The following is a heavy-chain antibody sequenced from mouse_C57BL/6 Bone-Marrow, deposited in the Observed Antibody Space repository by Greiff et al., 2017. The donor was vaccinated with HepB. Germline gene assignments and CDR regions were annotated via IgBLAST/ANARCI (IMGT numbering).Heavy chain of an antibody. CDR2: IYPGSGST. D-gene: IGHD1-1*01. J-gene: IGHJ2*01. Sequence: QVQLQQPGAELVKPGASVKMSCKASGYTFTSYWITWVKQRPGQGLEWIGDIYPGSGSTNYNEKFKSKATLTVDTSSSTAYMQLSSLTSEDSAVYYCAYYYGSSFSFDYWGQGTTLTVSS. CDR3: AYYYGSSFSFDY. CDR1: GYTFTSYW. V-gene: IGHV1-55*01.